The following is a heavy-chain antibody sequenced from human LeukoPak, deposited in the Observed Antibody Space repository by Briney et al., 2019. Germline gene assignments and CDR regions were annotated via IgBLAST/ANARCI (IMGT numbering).Heavy chain of an antibody. CDR1: GFTFSSYS. V-gene: IGHV3-21*01. Sequence: GGSLRLSCAASGFTFSSYSMNWVRQAPGEGLEWVSSISSSSSYIYYADSVEGRFTNSRDNAKNSLYLQMNSLRAEDTAVYYCARSFLSIAAAATDYWGQGTLVTVSS. D-gene: IGHD6-13*01. CDR2: ISSSSSYI. CDR3: ARSFLSIAAAATDY. J-gene: IGHJ4*02.